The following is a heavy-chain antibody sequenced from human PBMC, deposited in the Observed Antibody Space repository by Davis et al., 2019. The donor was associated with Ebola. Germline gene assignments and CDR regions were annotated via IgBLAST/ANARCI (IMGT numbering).Heavy chain of an antibody. V-gene: IGHV1-18*04. CDR3: ARETEIAVAGTLYYYYGRDV. CDR2: ISAYNGNT. Sequence: SVPVPCKASGYTFTSYGISWVRQAPGQGLEWMGWISAYNGNTNYAQKLQGRVTMTTDTSTSTAYMELRSLRSDDTAVYYCARETEIAVAGTLYYYYGRDVWGQGTTVTVSS. J-gene: IGHJ6*02. CDR1: GYTFTSYG. D-gene: IGHD6-19*01.